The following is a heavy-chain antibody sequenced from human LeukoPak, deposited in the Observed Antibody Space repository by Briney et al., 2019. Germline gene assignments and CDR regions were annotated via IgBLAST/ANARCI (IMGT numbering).Heavy chain of an antibody. CDR3: ARLNRGSGGYFDC. V-gene: IGHV5-51*01. CDR2: IYPGDSDT. D-gene: IGHD2-15*01. Sequence: GESLKISCKGSGYSFTSYWIGWVRQMPGKGLEWMEIIYPGDSDTRYSPSFQGQVTISADKSISTAYLQWSSLQASDTAMYYCARLNRGSGGYFDCWGQGTLVTVSS. J-gene: IGHJ4*02. CDR1: GYSFTSYW.